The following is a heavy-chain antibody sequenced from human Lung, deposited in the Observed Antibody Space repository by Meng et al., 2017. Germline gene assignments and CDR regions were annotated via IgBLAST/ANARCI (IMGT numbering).Heavy chain of an antibody. CDR1: GYTFIRYG. J-gene: IGHJ2*01. CDR2: ISTYNGNT. CDR3: AVMGLYGDCDNWYFDL. V-gene: IGHV1-18*01. Sequence: QVQLVQAGAEVKKPGASVKVSCKASGYTFIRYGISWVRQAPGQGLEWMGWISTYNGNTNYAQKFQGRVTMTTDTSTSTAYMELRSLRSDDTAVYYCAVMGLYGDCDNWYFDLWGRGTLVTVSS. D-gene: IGHD4-17*01.